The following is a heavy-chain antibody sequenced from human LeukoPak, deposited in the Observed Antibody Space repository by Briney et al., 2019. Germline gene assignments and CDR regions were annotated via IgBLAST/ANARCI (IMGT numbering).Heavy chain of an antibody. D-gene: IGHD2-2*02. CDR3: ARGSRTSSYTGADC. CDR1: GFTFSSYA. CDR2: FSGSDDST. V-gene: IGHV3-23*01. Sequence: GGSLRLSCAASGFTFSSYAMSWIRQAPGKGLERVSTFSGSDDSTYYADSVKGRFTISRDNSKDTLYLQMSSLRVEDTAVYYCARGSRTSSYTGADCWGQGTLVTVSS. J-gene: IGHJ4*02.